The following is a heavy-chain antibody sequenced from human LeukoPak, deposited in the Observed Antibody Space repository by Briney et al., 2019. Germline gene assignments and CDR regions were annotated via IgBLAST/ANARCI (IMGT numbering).Heavy chain of an antibody. CDR1: GGSFSGYY. V-gene: IGHV4-34*01. CDR3: ARGYGDWYFDL. J-gene: IGHJ2*01. Sequence: SETLSLTCAVYGGSFSGYYWSWIRQPPGKGLEWIGEINHSGSTNYNPSLKSRVTISVDTPKNQFSLKLSSVTAADTAVYYCARGYGDWYFDLWGRGTLVTVSS. CDR2: INHSGST. D-gene: IGHD4-17*01.